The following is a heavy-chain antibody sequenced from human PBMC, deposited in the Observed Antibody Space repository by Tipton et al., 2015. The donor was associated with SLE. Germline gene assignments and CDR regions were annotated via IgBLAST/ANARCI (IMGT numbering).Heavy chain of an antibody. V-gene: IGHV3-48*01. Sequence: SLRLSCATSGFTFSSYGMNWVRQAPGKGLEWLSYISGGSSATYYADSVQGRFTISRDNAKNSVYLQMNSLRAEDTAVYYCAKALSIAAAGDDAFDIWGQGTMVTFPA. CDR2: ISGGSSAT. CDR3: AKALSIAAAGDDAFDI. D-gene: IGHD6-13*01. CDR1: GFTFSSYG. J-gene: IGHJ3*02.